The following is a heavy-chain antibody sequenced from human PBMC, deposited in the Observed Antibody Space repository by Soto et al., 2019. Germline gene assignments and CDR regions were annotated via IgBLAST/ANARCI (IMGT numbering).Heavy chain of an antibody. Sequence: EVQLLESGGDLVQPGGSLRLSCTASGFTFSNYGMSWVRQAPGKGLEWLSVISSSGENIYYADSVKDRFTISRDNPRSILYLQLNSLRAEDTAVYYCARILEGAVYDFGYWGQGTLVTVSS. CDR3: ARILEGAVYDFGY. D-gene: IGHD1-26*01. J-gene: IGHJ4*02. V-gene: IGHV3-23*01. CDR2: ISSSGENI. CDR1: GFTFSNYG.